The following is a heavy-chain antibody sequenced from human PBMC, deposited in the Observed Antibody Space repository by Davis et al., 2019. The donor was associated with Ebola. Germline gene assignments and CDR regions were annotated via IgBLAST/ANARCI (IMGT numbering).Heavy chain of an antibody. J-gene: IGHJ4*02. Sequence: AASVKVSCKASGYTFTNYGITWVRQAPGQGLEWMGWINPHNGNTNYAQNVQGRVIMTTDTATTTAYMEVGGLRSDDTAVYYCARHKSATGYFDYWGQGTLVTVSS. V-gene: IGHV1-18*04. CDR2: INPHNGNT. CDR3: ARHKSATGYFDY. CDR1: GYTFTNYG.